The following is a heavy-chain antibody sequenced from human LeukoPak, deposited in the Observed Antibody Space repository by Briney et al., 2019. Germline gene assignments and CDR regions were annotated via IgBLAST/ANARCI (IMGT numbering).Heavy chain of an antibody. CDR3: AKSGTFAYCSSTSCPIDY. D-gene: IGHD2-2*01. J-gene: IGHJ4*02. Sequence: PGGSLRLSCAASGFTFSSYGMHWVRQAPGKGLEWVAFIRYDGSNKYYADSVKGRFTISRDNSKNTLYLQMNSLRAEDTAVYYCAKSGTFAYCSSTSCPIDYWGQGTLVTVSS. V-gene: IGHV3-30*02. CDR2: IRYDGSNK. CDR1: GFTFSSYG.